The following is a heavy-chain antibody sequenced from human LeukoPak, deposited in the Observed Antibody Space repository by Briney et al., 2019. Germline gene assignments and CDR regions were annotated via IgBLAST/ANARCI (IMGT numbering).Heavy chain of an antibody. Sequence: GGSLRLSCAASGFTFSSYAMSWVRQAPGKGLEWVAVAYGDGTDKYYADSVKGRFTISKDLSQNRLYMQMNSLRAEDAAMYYCATGGRFYYDLWGQGTLVTVSS. J-gene: IGHJ4*02. CDR3: ATGGRFYYDL. CDR1: GFTFSSYA. CDR2: AYGDGTDK. D-gene: IGHD2-15*01. V-gene: IGHV3-33*08.